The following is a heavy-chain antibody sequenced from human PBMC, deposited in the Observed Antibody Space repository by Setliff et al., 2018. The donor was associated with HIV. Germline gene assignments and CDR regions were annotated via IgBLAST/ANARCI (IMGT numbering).Heavy chain of an antibody. Sequence: PSETLSLTCTVSGASLINSDYSWTWIRQHPETGLAWIGHIYYSGGTYYNPSLNSRVTISVDTSRNQFSLKLTSVTAADTALYFCARLGDSGYDFRGYFDYWGQGKLVTVSS. CDR1: GASLINSDYS. D-gene: IGHD5-12*01. CDR3: ARLGDSGYDFRGYFDY. J-gene: IGHJ4*02. CDR2: IYYSGGT. V-gene: IGHV4-39*01.